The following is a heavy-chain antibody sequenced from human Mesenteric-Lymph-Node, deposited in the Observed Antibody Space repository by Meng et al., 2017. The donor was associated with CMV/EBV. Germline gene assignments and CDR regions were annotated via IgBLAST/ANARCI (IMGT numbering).Heavy chain of an antibody. V-gene: IGHV1-2*02. Sequence: ASVKVSCKASGYTFTDYFIHWVRQAPGQGLEWLGWINANSGGTNYVQNFQGRVTMTRDTSISTAYMELNKLTSDDTALYYCARTFFYSSPDLNPWGQGTLVTVSS. CDR1: GYTFTDYF. CDR3: ARTFFYSSPDLNP. CDR2: INANSGGT. J-gene: IGHJ5*02. D-gene: IGHD3-3*01.